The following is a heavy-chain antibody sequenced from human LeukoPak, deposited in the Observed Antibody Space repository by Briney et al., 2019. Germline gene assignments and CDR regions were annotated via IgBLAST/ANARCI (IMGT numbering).Heavy chain of an antibody. D-gene: IGHD6-25*01. J-gene: IGHJ4*02. CDR3: ARGRGGSSGYRRLDY. Sequence: GASVKVSCKASGYTFTSYDINWVRRATGQGLEWMGWMNPNSGNTGYTQKFQGRVTMTRNTSISTAYMELSSLRFEDTAVYYCARGRGGSSGYRRLDYWGQGTLVTVSS. CDR2: MNPNSGNT. CDR1: GYTFTSYD. V-gene: IGHV1-8*01.